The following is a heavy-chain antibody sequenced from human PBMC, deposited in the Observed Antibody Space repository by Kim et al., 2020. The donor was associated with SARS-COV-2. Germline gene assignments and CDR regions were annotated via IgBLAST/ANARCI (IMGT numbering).Heavy chain of an antibody. CDR1: GLTFSSYG. J-gene: IGHJ3*02. D-gene: IGHD3-10*01. Sequence: GGSLRLSCAVSGLTFSSYGMHWVRRAPGKGLEWVAAIWYDGSNEYYADSVKGRVTISRDNSRNTVYLQMNSLRDEDTAVYYCAKDRGVGRDASDIWGEGTMVTVSS. CDR3: AKDRGVGRDASDI. CDR2: IWYDGSNE. V-gene: IGHV3-33*06.